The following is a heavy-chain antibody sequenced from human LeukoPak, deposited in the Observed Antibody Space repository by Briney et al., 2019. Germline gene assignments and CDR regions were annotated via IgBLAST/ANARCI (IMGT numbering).Heavy chain of an antibody. V-gene: IGHV3-33*01. Sequence: GGSLRLSCAASGFTFSSYGMHWVRQAPGKGLEWVAVIWYDGSNKYYADSVKGRFTISRDNSKNTLYLQMNTLRAEDTAVYYCVTDLRGRGPNPLPSRIDYWGQGSLVTVSS. CDR3: VTDLRGRGPNPLPSRIDY. J-gene: IGHJ4*02. CDR1: GFTFSSYG. D-gene: IGHD1-26*01. CDR2: IWYDGSNK.